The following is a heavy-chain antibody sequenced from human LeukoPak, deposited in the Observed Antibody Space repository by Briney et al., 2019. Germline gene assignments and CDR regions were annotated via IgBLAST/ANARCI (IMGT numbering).Heavy chain of an antibody. CDR2: IYYSGST. CDR3: ARYCSSTFCRWFDP. J-gene: IGHJ5*02. D-gene: IGHD2-2*01. V-gene: IGHV4-31*03. Sequence: SQTLSLTCTVSGYSISSGGYSWSWIRQHPGKGLEWIGYIYYSGSTYYNPSLKDRVTLSVDTSKNQFSLNLSSVTAADTAVYYCARYCSSTFCRWFDPWGQGTLVTVSS. CDR1: GYSISSGGYS.